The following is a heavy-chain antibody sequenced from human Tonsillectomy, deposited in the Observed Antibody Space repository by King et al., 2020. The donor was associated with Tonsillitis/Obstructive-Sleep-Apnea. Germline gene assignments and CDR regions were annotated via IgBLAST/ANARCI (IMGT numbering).Heavy chain of an antibody. CDR2: ISYDGSNK. V-gene: IGHV3-30*04. CDR1: GFTFSSYA. J-gene: IGHJ4*02. CDR3: ARDSETDLWFGELLSDPLDY. D-gene: IGHD3-10*01. Sequence: VQLVESGGGVVQPGRSLRLSCAASGFTFSSYAMHWVRQAPGKGLEWVAVISYDGSNKYYADSVKGRFTISRDNSKNTLYLQMNSLRAEDTAVYYCARDSETDLWFGELLSDPLDYWGQGTLVTVSS.